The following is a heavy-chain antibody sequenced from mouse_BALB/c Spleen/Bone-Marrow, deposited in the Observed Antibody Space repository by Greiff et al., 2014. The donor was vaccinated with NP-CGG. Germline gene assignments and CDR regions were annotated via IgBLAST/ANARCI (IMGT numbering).Heavy chain of an antibody. CDR1: GFTFSDFY. Sequence: EVKLVESGGGLVKPGGSLKLSCAASGFTFSDFYMYWVRQTPEKRLEWVATISDGGSSIYYPDSVKGRFTISRDDAKNNLYLQMSSLKSEDTAMYYCTRDRGVQGYAMDYWGQGTSVTVSS. CDR3: TRDRGVQGYAMDY. J-gene: IGHJ4*01. D-gene: IGHD2-14*01. V-gene: IGHV5-4*02. CDR2: ISDGGSSI.